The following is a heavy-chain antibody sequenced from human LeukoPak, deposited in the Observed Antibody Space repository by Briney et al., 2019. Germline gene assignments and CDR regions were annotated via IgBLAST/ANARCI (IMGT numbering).Heavy chain of an antibody. V-gene: IGHV5-51*01. J-gene: IGHJ4*02. CDR2: NYPVDSET. CDR1: GYSFTSYW. D-gene: IGHD3-16*01. Sequence: GESLKISCKGSGYSFTSYWIGWAGQMPGKGLEWMGVNYPVDSETRYRPSFQGQVTISAAKSISTAYLQWSSLKASDTAMYYCARPSTLPHTIDYWGQGTLVTVSS. CDR3: ARPSTLPHTIDY.